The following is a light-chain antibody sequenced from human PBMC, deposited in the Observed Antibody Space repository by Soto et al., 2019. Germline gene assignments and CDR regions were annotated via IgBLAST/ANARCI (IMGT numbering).Light chain of an antibody. CDR1: QSVLYSSNNKNY. Sequence: DIVMTQSPDSLAVSLGERATINCKSSQSVLYSSNNKNYLAWYQQKPGQPPKLLIYWASTRESGVPDRFSGNGSGTDFTLTISSLQAEDVAVYYCQHYYSIPYTFGQGTKLEIK. CDR3: QHYYSIPYT. CDR2: WAS. V-gene: IGKV4-1*01. J-gene: IGKJ2*01.